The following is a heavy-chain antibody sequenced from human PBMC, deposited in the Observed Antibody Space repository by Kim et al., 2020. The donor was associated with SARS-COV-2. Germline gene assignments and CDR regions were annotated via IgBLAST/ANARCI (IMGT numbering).Heavy chain of an antibody. CDR1: GFTFSSYG. CDR2: ISYDGSNK. V-gene: IGHV3-30*18. CDR3: AKDFHYYYDSSGPTYFDY. J-gene: IGHJ4*02. D-gene: IGHD3-22*01. Sequence: GGSLRLSCAASGFTFSSYGMHWVRQAPGKGLEWVAVISYDGSNKYYADSVKGRFTISRDNSKNTLYLQMNSLRAEDTAVYYCAKDFHYYYDSSGPTYFDYWGQGTLVTVSS.